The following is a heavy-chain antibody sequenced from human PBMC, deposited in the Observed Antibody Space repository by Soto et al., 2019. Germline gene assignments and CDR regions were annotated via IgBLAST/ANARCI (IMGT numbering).Heavy chain of an antibody. CDR3: ARGSEGDYAV. D-gene: IGHD4-17*01. CDR1: GYTFTGYY. CDR2: INPNSGGT. J-gene: IGHJ4*02. Sequence: QVQLVQSGAEVKKPGASVKVSCKASGYTFTGYYMHWVRQAPGQGLEWMGWINPNSGGTNYAQKLQGWVAMTRNSSISTAYMELSRLRSDDTAVYYCARGSEGDYAVWGQGTLVTVSS. V-gene: IGHV1-2*04.